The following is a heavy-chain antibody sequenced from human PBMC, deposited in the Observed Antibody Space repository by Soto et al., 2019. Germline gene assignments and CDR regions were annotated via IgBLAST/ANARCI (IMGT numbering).Heavy chain of an antibody. CDR3: ARVTGRYYYGMDV. CDR2: INHSGST. CDR1: GGSFSGYY. V-gene: IGHV4-34*01. Sequence: QVQLQQWGAGLLKPSETLSLTCAVYGGSFSGYYWSWIRQPPGKGLEWIGEINHSGSTNYNPSLKRRVTISVDTSKNQFSLQLSSVPAADTAVYYCARVTGRYYYGMDVWGQGTTVTVSS. J-gene: IGHJ6*02.